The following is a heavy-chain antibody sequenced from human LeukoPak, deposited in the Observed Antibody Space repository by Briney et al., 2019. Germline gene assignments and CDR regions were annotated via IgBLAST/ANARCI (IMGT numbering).Heavy chain of an antibody. J-gene: IGHJ4*02. CDR2: ISWNSGSI. CDR3: AKDLGGYDYYFDY. Sequence: VRSLRLSCAPSVFTPYEYSMHWGRQTPGEGLEWGSGISWNSGSIGYTDSVKGRLTLSRDNTKNSLYLQMNSLRAEDTALYYCAKDLGGYDYYFDYWGQGTLVTVSS. V-gene: IGHV3-9*02. CDR1: VFTPYEYS. D-gene: IGHD5-12*01.